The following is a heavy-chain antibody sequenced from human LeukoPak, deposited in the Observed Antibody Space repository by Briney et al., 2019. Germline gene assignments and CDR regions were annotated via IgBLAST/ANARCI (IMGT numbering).Heavy chain of an antibody. CDR1: GYTLTELS. Sequence: ASVKVSCKVSGYTLTELSMHLVRQSPGKGLEWMGGFDPEDGETIYAQKFQGRVTMTEDTSTDTAYMELSSLRSEDTAVYYCATCRDLRWCDAFDIWGQGTMVTVSS. J-gene: IGHJ3*02. D-gene: IGHD4-23*01. V-gene: IGHV1-24*01. CDR3: ATCRDLRWCDAFDI. CDR2: FDPEDGET.